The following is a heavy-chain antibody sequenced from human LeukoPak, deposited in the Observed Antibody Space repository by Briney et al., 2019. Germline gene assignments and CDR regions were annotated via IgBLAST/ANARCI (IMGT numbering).Heavy chain of an antibody. CDR3: ARGQAGATTLFYY. D-gene: IGHD1-26*01. Sequence: SSETLSLTCTVSRGSISSDYWNWIRQPPGKGLEWIGYIYYSGSTNYNPSLKSRVTISVDTSKNQFSLNLRSVTAADTAVYYCARGQAGATTLFYYWGQGTLVTVSS. V-gene: IGHV4-59*12. CDR1: RGSISSDY. CDR2: IYYSGST. J-gene: IGHJ4*02.